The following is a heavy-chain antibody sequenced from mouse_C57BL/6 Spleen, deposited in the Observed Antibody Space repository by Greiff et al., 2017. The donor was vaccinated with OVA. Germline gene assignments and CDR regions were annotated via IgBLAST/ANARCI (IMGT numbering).Heavy chain of an antibody. J-gene: IGHJ2*01. CDR3: AKSLIGNYFDD. D-gene: IGHD2-4*01. Sequence: QVQLQQPGAELVMPGASVKLSCKASGYTFTSYWMHWVKQRPGQGLEWIGELDPSDSYTNYNQKFKGKSTLTVDKSSSTAYMQLSSLTSEDSAVYYCAKSLIGNYFDDWGQGTTLTVSS. CDR1: GYTFTSYW. V-gene: IGHV1-69*01. CDR2: LDPSDSYT.